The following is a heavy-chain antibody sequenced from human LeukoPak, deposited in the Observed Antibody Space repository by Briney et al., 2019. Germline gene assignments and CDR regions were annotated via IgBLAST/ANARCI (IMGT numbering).Heavy chain of an antibody. J-gene: IGHJ4*02. CDR3: ARKSPSSVTFDY. CDR1: GFSFSSYA. V-gene: IGHV3-23*01. Sequence: GSLRLSCAASGFSFSSYAMSWVRQAPGKGLEWVSVISGSGGTTFYADSVKGRFTISRDNSKNTLYLQMNSLRVEDTAVYYCARKSPSSVTFDYWGQGTLVTVSS. D-gene: IGHD4-17*01. CDR2: ISGSGGTT.